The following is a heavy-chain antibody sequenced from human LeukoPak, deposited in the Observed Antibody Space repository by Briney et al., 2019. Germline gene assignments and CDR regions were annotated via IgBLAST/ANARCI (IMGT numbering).Heavy chain of an antibody. CDR2: VYYSGST. D-gene: IGHD2-2*01. CDR3: ARTPDYCTSTACYADYYYGMDV. CDR1: GGSVTTYY. Sequence: SESLSLTCIVSGGSVTTYYWTWIRQPPGKGLEWIGYVYYSGSTNYNPSLKSRVTISVDIPKTRVSLRLSSVTAADTAVYYCARTPDYCTSTACYADYYYGMDVWGPGATVTVSS. J-gene: IGHJ6*02. V-gene: IGHV4-59*08.